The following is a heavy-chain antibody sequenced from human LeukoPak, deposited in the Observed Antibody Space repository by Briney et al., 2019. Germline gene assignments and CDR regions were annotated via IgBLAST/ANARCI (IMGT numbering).Heavy chain of an antibody. J-gene: IGHJ3*01. CDR3: AKDIQLST. Sequence: GGSLRLSCAVSGFTFRDAAMTWVRQAPGKGLEWVSLISSSGNNAYYADSVKGRFTISRDNSNTLSLQMNSLRVEDKAIYYCAKDIQLSTWGLGTMVTVSS. CDR1: GFTFRDAA. CDR2: ISSSGNNA. D-gene: IGHD5-24*01. V-gene: IGHV3-23*01.